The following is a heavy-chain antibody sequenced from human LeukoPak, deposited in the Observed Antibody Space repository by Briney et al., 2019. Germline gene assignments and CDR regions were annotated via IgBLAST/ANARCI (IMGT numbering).Heavy chain of an antibody. D-gene: IGHD3-3*01. CDR3: ARRYDFWSGYSQSQYYMDV. CDR1: GGSFSGYY. V-gene: IGHV4-34*01. Sequence: SETLSLTCAVYGGSFSGYYWSWIRQPPGKGLEWIGEINHSGSTNYNPSLKSRVTISVDTSKNQFSLKLSSVTAADTAVYYCARRYDFWSGYSQSQYYMDVWGKGTTVTASS. J-gene: IGHJ6*03. CDR2: INHSGST.